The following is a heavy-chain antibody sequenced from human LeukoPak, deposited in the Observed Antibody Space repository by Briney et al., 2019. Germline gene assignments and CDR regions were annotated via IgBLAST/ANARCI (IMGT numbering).Heavy chain of an antibody. D-gene: IGHD2-15*01. CDR3: AKTVVAATGVDY. Sequence: GGSLRLSCAASGFTFNSYAMSWVRQAPGKGLEWVSTIRGNDGRTYYAASVKGRFTISRDNSKNTLYLQMNSLRAEDTAVYYCAKTVVAATGVDYWGQGTLVTVSS. CDR1: GFTFNSYA. J-gene: IGHJ4*02. V-gene: IGHV3-23*01. CDR2: IRGNDGRT.